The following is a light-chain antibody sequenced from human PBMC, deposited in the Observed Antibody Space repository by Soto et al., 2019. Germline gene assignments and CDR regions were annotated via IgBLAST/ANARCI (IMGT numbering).Light chain of an antibody. CDR2: HAS. V-gene: IGKV1-5*03. J-gene: IGKJ1*01. CDR3: QQYKAYSGT. CDR1: QSISTW. Sequence: DIQMTQSPSTLSASIGDRVTITCRASQSISTWLAWYRQKPGEAPKLLIYHASNLESGVPSRFSGSGSGTEFTLTISSLQPDDFATYYCQQYKAYSGTFGPGTKVDI.